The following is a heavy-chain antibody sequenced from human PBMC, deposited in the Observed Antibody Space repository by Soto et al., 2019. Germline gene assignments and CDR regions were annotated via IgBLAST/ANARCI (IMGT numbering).Heavy chain of an antibody. CDR1: GFIFSSYT. J-gene: IGHJ4*02. D-gene: IGHD4-17*01. Sequence: EVQLVESGGGLVQPGGSLRLSCAASGFIFSSYTMNWVRRSPGKGLEWVSYISSSSSTIYYADSVKGRFTISRDNAKNSLYLQMNSRGAEDTAVYYCARGPYGDPYYFDYWGQGTLVTVSS. V-gene: IGHV3-48*01. CDR3: ARGPYGDPYYFDY. CDR2: ISSSSSTI.